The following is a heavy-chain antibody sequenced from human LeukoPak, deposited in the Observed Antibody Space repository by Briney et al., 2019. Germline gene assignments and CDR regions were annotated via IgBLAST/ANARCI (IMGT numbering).Heavy chain of an antibody. CDR2: INPNSGGT. CDR1: GYTFTGYY. CDR3: ARETAHYYDSSGYENWCDP. Sequence: ASVKVSCKASGYTFTGYYMHWVRQAPGQGLEWMGWINPNSGGTNYAQKFQGRVTMTRDTSISTAYMELSRLRSDDTAVYYCARETAHYYDSSGYENWCDPWGQGTLVTVSS. D-gene: IGHD3-22*01. J-gene: IGHJ5*02. V-gene: IGHV1-2*02.